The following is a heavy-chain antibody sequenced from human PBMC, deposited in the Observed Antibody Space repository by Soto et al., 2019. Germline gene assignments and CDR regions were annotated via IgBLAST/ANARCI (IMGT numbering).Heavy chain of an antibody. V-gene: IGHV3-64*02. CDR2: ISSNGGST. Sequence: GGSLRLSCAASGCTFSSYAMHWVRQAPGKGLEYVSAISSNGGSTYYADSVKGRFTISRDNSKNTLYLQMGSLRAEDMAVYYCARNSRNYYDSSGPLDYWGQGTLVTVSS. J-gene: IGHJ4*02. CDR3: ARNSRNYYDSSGPLDY. CDR1: GCTFSSYA. D-gene: IGHD3-22*01.